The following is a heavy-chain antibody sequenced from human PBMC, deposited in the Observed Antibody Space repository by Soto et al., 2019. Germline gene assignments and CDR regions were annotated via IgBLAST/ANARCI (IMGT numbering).Heavy chain of an antibody. Sequence: GASVKVSCKASGGTFSSYAISWVRQAPGQGLEWMGGIIPIFGTANYAQKFQGRVTITADESTSTAYMELSSLRSEDTAVYYCARSRGVVTAMEGRGYYYAMDVWGQGTTVTVSS. J-gene: IGHJ6*02. CDR2: IIPIFGTA. CDR1: GGTFSSYA. D-gene: IGHD2-21*02. V-gene: IGHV1-69*13. CDR3: ARSRGVVTAMEGRGYYYAMDV.